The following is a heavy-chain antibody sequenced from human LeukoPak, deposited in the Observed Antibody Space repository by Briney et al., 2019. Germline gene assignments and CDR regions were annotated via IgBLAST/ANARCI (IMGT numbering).Heavy chain of an antibody. D-gene: IGHD2-21*02. J-gene: IGHJ3*02. V-gene: IGHV4-59*01. CDR1: GGSISSYY. CDR3: ATAYCGGDCYSPHAFDI. Sequence: PSETLSLTCTVSGGSISSYYWSRIRQPPGKGLEWIGYIYYSGSTNYNPSLKSRVTISVDTSKNQFSLKLSSVTAADTAVYYCATAYCGGDCYSPHAFDIWGQGTMVTVSS. CDR2: IYYSGST.